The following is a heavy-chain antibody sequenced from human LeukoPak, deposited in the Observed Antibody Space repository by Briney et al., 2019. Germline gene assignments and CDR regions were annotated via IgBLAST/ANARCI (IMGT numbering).Heavy chain of an antibody. CDR3: ARASYDILTGYSRYYFDY. J-gene: IGHJ4*02. V-gene: IGHV4-59*01. Sequence: SETLSLTCTVSGGSISSYYWSWIRQPPGKGLEWIGYIYYSGSTNYNPSLKSRVTISVATSKNQFSLKLSSVTAADTAVYYCARASYDILTGYSRYYFDYWGQGTLVTVSS. CDR2: IYYSGST. CDR1: GGSISSYY. D-gene: IGHD3-9*01.